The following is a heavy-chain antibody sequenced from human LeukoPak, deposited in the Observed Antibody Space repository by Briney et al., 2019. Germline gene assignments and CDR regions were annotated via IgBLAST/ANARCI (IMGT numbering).Heavy chain of an antibody. CDR3: AKGAASNKVDWFDP. CDR1: GFTFGSYA. CDR2: ISGSGGST. D-gene: IGHD4-11*01. V-gene: IGHV3-23*01. Sequence: GGSLRLSCAASGFTFGSYAMYWVRQAPGKGLEWVSGISGSGGSTFYADSVKGRFTVSRDKSENTLYLQMNSLSPEDTAVYYCAKGAASNKVDWFDPWGQGTLVTVSS. J-gene: IGHJ5*02.